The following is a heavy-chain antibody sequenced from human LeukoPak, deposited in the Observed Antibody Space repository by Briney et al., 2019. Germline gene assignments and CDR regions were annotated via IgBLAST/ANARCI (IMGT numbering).Heavy chain of an antibody. CDR1: RYIFTGYY. Sequence: ASVKVSCKVSRYIFTGYYIHWVRQAPGQGLEWMGWINPNSGGTKYTQKFQGRVTMTRDTSISTAYMELSRLGSDDTAVYYCARAPISAAGFRYSYYYYMDVWGQGTTVTVSS. J-gene: IGHJ6*03. CDR3: ARAPISAAGFRYSYYYYMDV. CDR2: INPNSGGT. V-gene: IGHV1-2*02. D-gene: IGHD6-13*01.